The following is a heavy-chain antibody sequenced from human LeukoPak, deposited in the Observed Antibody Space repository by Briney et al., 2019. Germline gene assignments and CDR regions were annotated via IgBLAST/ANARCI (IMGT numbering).Heavy chain of an antibody. Sequence: SVKVSCKTSGGTFSSYAISWVRQAPGQGLEWMGGIIPIFGTANYAQKFQGRVTITADKSTSTAYMELSSLRSEDTAVYYCARIPHPSGPFDYWGQGTLVTVSS. CDR3: ARIPHPSGPFDY. V-gene: IGHV1-69*06. CDR2: IIPIFGTA. D-gene: IGHD6-25*01. J-gene: IGHJ4*02. CDR1: GGTFSSYA.